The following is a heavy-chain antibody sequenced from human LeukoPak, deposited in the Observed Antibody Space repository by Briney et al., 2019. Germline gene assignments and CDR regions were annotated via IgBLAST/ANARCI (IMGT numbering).Heavy chain of an antibody. D-gene: IGHD1-26*01. Sequence: GGSLRLSCAASGFTFSGSAMHWVRQASGKGLEWVGRIRSKANSYATAYAASVKGRFTISRDDSKNTAYLQMNSLKTEDTAVYYCTRHRSGSSSTNWFDPWGQGTLVTVS. J-gene: IGHJ5*02. V-gene: IGHV3-73*01. CDR3: TRHRSGSSSTNWFDP. CDR2: IRSKANSYAT. CDR1: GFTFSGSA.